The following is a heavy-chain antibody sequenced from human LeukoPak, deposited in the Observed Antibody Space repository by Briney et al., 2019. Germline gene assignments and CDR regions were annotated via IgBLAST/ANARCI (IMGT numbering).Heavy chain of an antibody. D-gene: IGHD3-16*02. CDR3: ARHLTYYDYVWGSYRPDAFDI. CDR1: GYSISSGYY. CDR2: INHSGST. J-gene: IGHJ3*02. V-gene: IGHV4-38-2*02. Sequence: SETLSLTCTVSGYSISSGYYWGWIRQPPGKGLEWIGEINHSGSTNYNPSLKSRVTISVDTSKNQFSLKLSSVTAADTAVYYCARHLTYYDYVWGSYRPDAFDIWGQGTMVTVSS.